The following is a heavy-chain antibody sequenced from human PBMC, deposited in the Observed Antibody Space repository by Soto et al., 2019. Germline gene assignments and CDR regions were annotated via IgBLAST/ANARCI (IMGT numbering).Heavy chain of an antibody. CDR2: IFSNDEK. D-gene: IGHD3-3*01. CDR1: GFSLSNARMG. V-gene: IGHV2-26*01. J-gene: IGHJ4*02. Sequence: QVTLKESGPVLVKPTETLTLTCTVSGFSLSNARMGVSWIRQPPGKALEWLAHIFSNDEKSYSTSLKSRLTISKDTSKSQVVLTMTNMDPVDTATYYCARIRNYDFWSGYQYYFDYWGQGTLVTVSS. CDR3: ARIRNYDFWSGYQYYFDY.